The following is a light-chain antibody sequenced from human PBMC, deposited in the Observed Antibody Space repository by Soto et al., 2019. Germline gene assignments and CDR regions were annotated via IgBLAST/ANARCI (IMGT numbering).Light chain of an antibody. CDR1: QSIRSY. V-gene: IGKV1-39*01. Sequence: DIQLTQSPSSLSASVGDKGTVTCRASQSIRSYLNWVQQKPGKAPKLLIYDASSLQTGVPSRFSSSGSGTDFSLTISSLQPEDFATYYCQQSYSTPPWAFGQGTKVDI. CDR3: QQSYSTPPWA. J-gene: IGKJ1*01. CDR2: DAS.